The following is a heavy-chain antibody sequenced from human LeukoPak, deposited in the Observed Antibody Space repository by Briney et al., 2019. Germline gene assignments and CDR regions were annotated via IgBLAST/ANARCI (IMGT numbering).Heavy chain of an antibody. J-gene: IGHJ4*02. CDR1: GFTFSTYG. CDR3: AIWLGRGTDNSHWVNDY. D-gene: IGHD5-24*01. CDR2: IYIYGSQT. Sequence: PGGSLRLSCAASGFTFSTYGMHWVRQAPGKGLEWVAVIYIYGSQTYYADSVKGRFTISRDNSKNTLYLQMNSLRADDTAFYDCAIWLGRGTDNSHWVNDYWGQGTLVTVSS. V-gene: IGHV3-33*01.